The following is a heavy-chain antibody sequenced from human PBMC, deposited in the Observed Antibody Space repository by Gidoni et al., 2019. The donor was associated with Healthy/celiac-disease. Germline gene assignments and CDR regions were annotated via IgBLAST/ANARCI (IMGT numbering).Heavy chain of an antibody. D-gene: IGHD3-16*02. V-gene: IGHV4-59*01. CDR2: IYYSGST. CDR3: ARGSLDVWGSYRYIY. Sequence: QVQLQESGPGLVKPSETLSLTCTVSGGSISSYYWSWIRQPPGKGLEWIGYIYYSGSTNYNPSLKSRVTISVDTSKNQFSLKLSSVTAADTAVYYCARGSLDVWGSYRYIYWGQGTLVTVSS. J-gene: IGHJ4*02. CDR1: GGSISSYY.